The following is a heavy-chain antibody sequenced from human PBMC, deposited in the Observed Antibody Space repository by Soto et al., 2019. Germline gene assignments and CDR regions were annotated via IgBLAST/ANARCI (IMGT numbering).Heavy chain of an antibody. V-gene: IGHV4-4*02. CDR3: ASRDPGTSVDY. CDR1: GGSFTINNW. Sequence: SETLSLTCAVSGGSFTINNWWTWVRQPPGQGLEWIGEIYRTGSTNYNPSLKSRVTISLDKSENQFSLKVTSLTAADTAVYYCASRDPGTSVDYWGQGTLVTVSS. J-gene: IGHJ4*02. CDR2: IYRTGST. D-gene: IGHD1-7*01.